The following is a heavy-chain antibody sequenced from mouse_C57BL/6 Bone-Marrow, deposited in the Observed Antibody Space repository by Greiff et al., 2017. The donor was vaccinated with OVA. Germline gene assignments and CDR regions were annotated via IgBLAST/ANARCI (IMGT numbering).Heavy chain of an antibody. CDR1: GYSFTDYN. D-gene: IGHD1-1*01. Sequence: EVKLQESGPELVKPGASVKISCKASGYSFTDYNMNWVKQSNGKSLEWIGVINPNYGTTSYNQKFKGKATLTVDQSSSTAYMQRNSLTSEDSAVYYCAFYYGGSYRYFDVLGTGTTVTVSS. CDR2: INPNYGTT. J-gene: IGHJ1*03. V-gene: IGHV1-39*01. CDR3: AFYYGGSYRYFDV.